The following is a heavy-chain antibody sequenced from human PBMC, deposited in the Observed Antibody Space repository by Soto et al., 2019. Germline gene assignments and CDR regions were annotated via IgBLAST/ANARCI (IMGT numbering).Heavy chain of an antibody. V-gene: IGHV4-61*01. Sequence: PSETLSLTCTVSGGSVSSGSYYWSWIRHPPGEGLEWIGYIYYSGSTNYNPSLKSRVTISVDTSKNQFSLKLSSVTAADTAVYYCARDLVDSSGYLDYWGQGTLVTVSS. D-gene: IGHD3-22*01. CDR1: GGSVSSGSYY. CDR3: ARDLVDSSGYLDY. CDR2: IYYSGST. J-gene: IGHJ4*02.